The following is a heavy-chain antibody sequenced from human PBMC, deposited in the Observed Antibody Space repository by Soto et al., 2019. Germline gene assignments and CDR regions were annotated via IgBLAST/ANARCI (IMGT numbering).Heavy chain of an antibody. D-gene: IGHD2-8*01. Sequence: QITLKESGPTMVKPTQTLTLTCTYSGFSLTTSGVGVGWIRQPPGKALEWLALIYWDDDKHYSPSLKTRLTITKDTSKKQVVLTMTNMDPVDTATYYCARRPTDGYFDLWGRGTLVTVSS. CDR1: GFSLTTSGVG. CDR2: IYWDDDK. J-gene: IGHJ2*01. CDR3: ARRPTDGYFDL. V-gene: IGHV2-5*02.